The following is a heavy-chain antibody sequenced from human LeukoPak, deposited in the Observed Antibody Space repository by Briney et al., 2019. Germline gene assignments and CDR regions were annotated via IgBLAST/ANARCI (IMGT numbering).Heavy chain of an antibody. V-gene: IGHV1-69*13. J-gene: IGHJ6*03. CDR3: ARARSITIFGVVIKGYYYYYMDV. D-gene: IGHD3-3*01. CDR1: GGSFSSYA. Sequence: SVKVSCKASGGSFSSYAISWVRQAPGQGLEWMGGILPIVNTADYAQKFQGRVTITADESTSTAYMDLSSLRSEDTAVYYCARARSITIFGVVIKGYYYYYMDVWGKGTTVTVSS. CDR2: ILPIVNTA.